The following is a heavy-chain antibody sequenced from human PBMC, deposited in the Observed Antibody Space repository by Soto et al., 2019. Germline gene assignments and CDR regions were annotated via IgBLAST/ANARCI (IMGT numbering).Heavy chain of an antibody. CDR1: GFTFSSYG. D-gene: IGHD2-15*01. V-gene: IGHV3-30*18. Sequence: GGSLRLSCAASGFTFSSYGMHWVRQAPGKGLEWVAVISYDGSNKYYADSVKGRFTIFRDNSKNTLYLQMNSLRAEDTAVYYCAKDSCSGGSCYPFYRMDVWGQGTTVTVSS. CDR2: ISYDGSNK. CDR3: AKDSCSGGSCYPFYRMDV. J-gene: IGHJ6*02.